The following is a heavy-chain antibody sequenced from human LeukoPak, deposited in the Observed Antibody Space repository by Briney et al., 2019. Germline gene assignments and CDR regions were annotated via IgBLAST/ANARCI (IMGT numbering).Heavy chain of an antibody. CDR1: ADSVSSNIAT. CDR2: TLYRHTRHY. D-gene: IGHD6-13*01. CDR3: ARERSSWYYLDY. V-gene: IGHV6-1*01. Sequence: SQTISPTSVISADSVSSNIATWNWIRQSPSSGLHGLGMTLYRHTRHYSYTVSVRSRITIHPATSKNQFSLRLLSIPPSATAVYFCARERSSWYYLDYWGQGMLVTVSS. J-gene: IGHJ4*02.